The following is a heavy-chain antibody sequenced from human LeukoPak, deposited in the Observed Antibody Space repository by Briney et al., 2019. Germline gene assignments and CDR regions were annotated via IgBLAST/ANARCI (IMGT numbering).Heavy chain of an antibody. CDR2: IHYSGST. V-gene: IGHV4-59*01. D-gene: IGHD5-18*01. Sequence: SETLSLTCTVSGGSISGYCWNWIRQPPGKGLEWIGYIHYSGSTNYNPSLKSRVTISVDTSKNQFSLKLSSVTAADTAVYYCARSGYSYGLGLDYWGQGTLVTVSS. CDR1: GGSISGYC. CDR3: ARSGYSYGLGLDY. J-gene: IGHJ4*02.